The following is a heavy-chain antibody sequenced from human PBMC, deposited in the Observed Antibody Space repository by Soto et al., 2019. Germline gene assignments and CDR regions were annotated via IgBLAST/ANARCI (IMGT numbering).Heavy chain of an antibody. CDR2: VYYSGSA. CDR1: GGSISSNAYY. V-gene: IGHV4-39*01. CDR3: ARRPKRGSYSWCFDY. Sequence: SATLSLTCTVSGGSISSNAYYWGWIRQPPGKGLEWIGSVYYSGSANYNPSLRSRLTMSVDTSKNQFSLKLISVTAADTAVYYCARRPKRGSYSWCFDYWGQGTLVTVS. D-gene: IGHD1-26*01. J-gene: IGHJ4*02.